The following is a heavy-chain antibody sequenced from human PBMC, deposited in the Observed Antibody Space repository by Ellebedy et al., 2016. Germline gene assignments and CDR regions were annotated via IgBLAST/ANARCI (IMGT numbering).Heavy chain of an antibody. Sequence: GESLKISXAASGLSFRSYGMGWVRQVPGKGLEWVSGISGSGGITYYADSVKGRFTISRDNSKNTLFLQMNSLRAEDTAVYYCAKHHLFLAYCGGDCYRPDAFDIWGQGTVVTVSS. J-gene: IGHJ3*02. CDR3: AKHHLFLAYCGGDCYRPDAFDI. CDR1: GLSFRSYG. CDR2: ISGSGGIT. D-gene: IGHD2-21*02. V-gene: IGHV3-23*01.